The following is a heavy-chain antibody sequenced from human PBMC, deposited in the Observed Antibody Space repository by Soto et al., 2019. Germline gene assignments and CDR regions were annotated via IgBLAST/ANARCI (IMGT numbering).Heavy chain of an antibody. J-gene: IGHJ6*02. Sequence: GESLKISCQGSGYRFTSSWIGWVRQMPGKGLEWLGNVYPSDSDVRYSPSFEGHITISADKSISTAYLRWSSLKASDTGMYYCATPGGFGMDVWGQGTTVTVSS. CDR1: GYRFTSSW. CDR3: ATPGGFGMDV. D-gene: IGHD5-12*01. CDR2: VYPSDSDV. V-gene: IGHV5-51*01.